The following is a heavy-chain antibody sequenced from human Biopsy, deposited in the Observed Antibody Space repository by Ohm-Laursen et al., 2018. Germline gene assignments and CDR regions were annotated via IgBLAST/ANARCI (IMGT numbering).Heavy chain of an antibody. CDR3: ATKLTGYSHH. CDR1: GGTFSNYG. D-gene: IGHD3-9*01. J-gene: IGHJ1*01. Sequence: SVKVSCKAPGGTFSNYGVNWVRQAPGQGLEWLGGNIPILGTGNYAQKFQDRVTVAADTSTSTATMELRSLRSDDTAVYYCATKLTGYSHHWGQGTLVSVSS. CDR2: NIPILGTG. V-gene: IGHV1-69*06.